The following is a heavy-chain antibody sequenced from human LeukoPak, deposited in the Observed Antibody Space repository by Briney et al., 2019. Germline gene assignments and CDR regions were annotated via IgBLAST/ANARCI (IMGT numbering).Heavy chain of an antibody. CDR3: ARVSGGYSGYDFYFDY. CDR1: GGTFISYA. V-gene: IGHV1-69*13. CDR2: IIPIFGTA. D-gene: IGHD5-12*01. Sequence: SVTVSCTASGGTFISYAISWVRQAPGQGLEWMGGIIPIFGTANYAQKFQGRVTITADESTSTAYMELSSLRSEDTAVYYCARVSGGYSGYDFYFDYWGQGTLVTVSS. J-gene: IGHJ4*02.